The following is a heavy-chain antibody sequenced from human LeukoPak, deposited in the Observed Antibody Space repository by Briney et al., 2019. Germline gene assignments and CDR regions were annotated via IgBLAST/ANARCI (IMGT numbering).Heavy chain of an antibody. Sequence: GGSLRLSCAASGITFGNNWMHWVRQGPGKGPVWISRINSDGGGAIYADSVKGRFTVSRDNAKNTLYLQMNSLRAEDTAVYYCARDVPHNWFDTWGQGTLVTVSS. V-gene: IGHV3-74*01. CDR3: ARDVPHNWFDT. CDR1: GITFGNNW. J-gene: IGHJ5*02. CDR2: INSDGGGA.